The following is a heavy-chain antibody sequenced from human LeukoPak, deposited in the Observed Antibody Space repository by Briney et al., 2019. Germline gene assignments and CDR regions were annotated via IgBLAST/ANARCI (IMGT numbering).Heavy chain of an antibody. J-gene: IGHJ6*03. CDR1: GYTFTSYG. V-gene: IGHV1-18*01. Sequence: ASVKVSCKASGYTFTSYGISWVRQAPGQGLEWMGWISAYNGNTNYAQKLQGRVTMTTDTSTSTAYMELRSLRSDDTAVYYCARDPRWLRPSGDESLPYYYYMDVWGKGTTVTVSS. CDR3: ARDPRWLRPSGDESLPYYYYMDV. D-gene: IGHD5-12*01. CDR2: ISAYNGNT.